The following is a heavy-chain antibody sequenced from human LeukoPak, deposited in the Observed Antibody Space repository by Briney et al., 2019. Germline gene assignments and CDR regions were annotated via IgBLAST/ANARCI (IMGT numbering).Heavy chain of an antibody. V-gene: IGHV1-69*13. CDR1: GGTFSSYA. D-gene: IGHD5-18*01. CDR3: ATSRGYNSGYRALELPPSPID. Sequence: GASVKVSCKASGGTFSSYAISWVRQAPGQGLEWMGGIIPIFGTANYAQKFQGRVTITADESTSTAYMELSSLRSEDTAVYYCATSRGYNSGYRALELPPSPIDWGQGTLVTVSS. CDR2: IIPIFGTA. J-gene: IGHJ4*02.